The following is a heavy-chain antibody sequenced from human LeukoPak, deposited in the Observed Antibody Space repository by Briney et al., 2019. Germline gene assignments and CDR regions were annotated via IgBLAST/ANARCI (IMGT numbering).Heavy chain of an antibody. CDR3: ARDSYYGAVWDAFDI. CDR2: IYSGGST. Sequence: PGGSLRLSCAASGCSISNNHMSWVRQAPGKGLEWVSVIYSGGSTNYADSVNGRFTISRDNFKNTLFLQMNNLRSEDSAVNYCARDSYYGAVWDAFDIWGLGTMVTVPS. CDR1: GCSISNNH. J-gene: IGHJ3*02. V-gene: IGHV3-53*05. D-gene: IGHD3-10*01.